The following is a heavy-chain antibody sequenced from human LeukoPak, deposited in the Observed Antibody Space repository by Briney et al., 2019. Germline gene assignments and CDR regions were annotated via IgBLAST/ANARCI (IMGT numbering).Heavy chain of an antibody. J-gene: IGHJ4*02. CDR2: VWYDGSTQ. Sequence: GGSLRLSCTASGFIFSSYGMHWVRQAPGKGLEWVAFVWYDGSTQNYVDSVKGRFTISRDNSKNTLYLQMNTLRAEDTAAYYCAKDGYSSGFDLSYWGQGTLVTVCS. D-gene: IGHD2-15*01. CDR1: GFIFSSYG. CDR3: AKDGYSSGFDLSY. V-gene: IGHV3-30*02.